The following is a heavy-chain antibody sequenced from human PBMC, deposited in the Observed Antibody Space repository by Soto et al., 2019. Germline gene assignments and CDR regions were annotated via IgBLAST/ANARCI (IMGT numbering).Heavy chain of an antibody. Sequence: PGESLKISCQCSGYTFSNFWIAWVRQLPGKGLEYMGIIYPGDSETRYSPSFHGKVTISADRSIGTAYLQCSSLEASDSAFYFCARSPRSSPYFDYWGRGALVTVSS. CDR2: IYPGDSET. CDR3: ARSPRSSPYFDY. J-gene: IGHJ4*02. CDR1: GYTFSNFW. V-gene: IGHV5-51*01. D-gene: IGHD6-13*01.